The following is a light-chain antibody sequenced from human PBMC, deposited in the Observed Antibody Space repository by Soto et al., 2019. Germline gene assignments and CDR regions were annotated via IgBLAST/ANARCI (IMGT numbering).Light chain of an antibody. V-gene: IGKV3-15*01. J-gene: IGKJ2*01. CDR1: QSVSSN. Sequence: EIVMTQSPATLSVFPGERATLSCRASQSVSSNLAWYQQKPGQAPRLLIYDSFTRATCIPARFSGSGSGTEFTLIISSLQSEDFAVYYCQQYTNWPSRTFGQGTKLEIK. CDR2: DSF. CDR3: QQYTNWPSRT.